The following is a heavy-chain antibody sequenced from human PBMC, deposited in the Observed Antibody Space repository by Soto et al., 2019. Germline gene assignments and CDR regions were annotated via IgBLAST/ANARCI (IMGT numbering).Heavy chain of an antibody. V-gene: IGHV1-8*01. CDR3: ARETTTGHLAGFDP. D-gene: IGHD4-17*01. CDR1: GYTFTSYD. CDR2: MNPNSGNT. J-gene: IGHJ5*02. Sequence: ASVKVSCKSSGYTFTSYDINWVRQATGQGLEWMGWMNPNSGNTAYAQKFQGRVTMTRNTSISTAYMELSSLRSEDTAVYYCARETTTGHLAGFDPWGQGTLVTVSS.